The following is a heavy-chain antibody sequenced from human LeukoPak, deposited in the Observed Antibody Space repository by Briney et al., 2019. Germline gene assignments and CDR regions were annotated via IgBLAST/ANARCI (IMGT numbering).Heavy chain of an antibody. V-gene: IGHV3-11*01. CDR1: GFTFSDYY. Sequence: PGGSLRLSCAASGFTFSDYYMSWIRQAPGKGLEWVSYISSSGSTIYYADSVKGRFTISRDNAKNSLYLQMNSLRAEDTAVYCCARGGRCSSTSCYLHWFDPWGQGTLVTVSS. CDR2: ISSSGSTI. D-gene: IGHD2-2*01. J-gene: IGHJ5*02. CDR3: ARGGRCSSTSCYLHWFDP.